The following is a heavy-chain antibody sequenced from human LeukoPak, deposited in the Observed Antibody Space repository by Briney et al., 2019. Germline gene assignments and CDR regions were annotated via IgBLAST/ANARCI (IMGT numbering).Heavy chain of an antibody. Sequence: PSETLSLTCTVSGVSIISSDYHWGWVRQAPGKGLEWVSQISGNSVTRYYADSVKGRFTISRDNVKNSLYLQMNSLRDEDTAVYYCARYFGDPQGMDVWGQGTTVTVSS. CDR1: GVSIISSDYH. J-gene: IGHJ6*02. D-gene: IGHD3-10*01. CDR2: ISGNSVTR. CDR3: ARYFGDPQGMDV. V-gene: IGHV3-48*02.